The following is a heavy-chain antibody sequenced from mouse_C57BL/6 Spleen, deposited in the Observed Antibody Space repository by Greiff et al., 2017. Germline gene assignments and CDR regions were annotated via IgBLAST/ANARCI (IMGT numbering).Heavy chain of an antibody. CDR1: GFSFNTYA. D-gene: IGHD1-1*01. CDR3: VRQTPHYYGSSYEDYYAMDY. J-gene: IGHJ4*01. V-gene: IGHV10-1*01. Sequence: EVKLVESGGGLVQPKGSLKLSCAASGFSFNTYAMNWVRQAPGKGLEWVARIRSKSNNYATYYADSVKDRFTISRDDSESMLYLQMNNLKTEDTAMYYCVRQTPHYYGSSYEDYYAMDYWGQGTSVTVSS. CDR2: IRSKSNNYAT.